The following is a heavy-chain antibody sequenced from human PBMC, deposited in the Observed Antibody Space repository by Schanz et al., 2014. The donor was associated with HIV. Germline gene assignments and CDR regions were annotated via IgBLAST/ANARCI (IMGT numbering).Heavy chain of an antibody. Sequence: EVHLVESGGGLVKPGGSLRLSCAASGFAFSNYAMSWVRQAPGKGLEWVSSISESGGRTYYADSVNGRFTISRDNSKNTLYLQMTTLRIDDTAVYYCAKPEYDSRGNSQSHFDYWGQGTLVTVSS. D-gene: IGHD3-22*01. CDR2: ISESGGRT. CDR1: GFAFSNYA. J-gene: IGHJ4*02. CDR3: AKPEYDSRGNSQSHFDY. V-gene: IGHV3-23*04.